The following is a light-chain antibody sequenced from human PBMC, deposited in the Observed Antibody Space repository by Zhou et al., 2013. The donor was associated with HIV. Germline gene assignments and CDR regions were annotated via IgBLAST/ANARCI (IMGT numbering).Light chain of an antibody. CDR2: ATS. CDR1: QRVSSSY. V-gene: IGKV3-20*01. CDR3: QQYSSSPNT. J-gene: IGKJ2*01. Sequence: EIVLTQSPGTLSLSPGERATLSCRASQRVSSSYLAWYQQRPGQAPRLLIYATSSRATGIPDRFSGGGSGTDFTLTISRLEPEDFAVYYCQQYSSSPNTFGQGTKLEIK.